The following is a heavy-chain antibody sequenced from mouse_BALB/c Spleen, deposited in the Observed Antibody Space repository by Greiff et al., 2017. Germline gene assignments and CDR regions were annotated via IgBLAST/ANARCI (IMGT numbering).Heavy chain of an antibody. Sequence: DVMLVESGGGLVQPGGSLRLSCATSGFTFSDFYMEWVRQPPGKRLEWIAASRNKANDYTTEYSASVKGRFIVSRDTSQSILYLQMNALRAEDTAIYYCARDDGSSENSAMDYWGQGTSVTVSS. V-gene: IGHV7-1*02. D-gene: IGHD1-1*01. CDR1: GFTFSDFY. CDR2: SRNKANDYTT. CDR3: ARDDGSSENSAMDY. J-gene: IGHJ4*01.